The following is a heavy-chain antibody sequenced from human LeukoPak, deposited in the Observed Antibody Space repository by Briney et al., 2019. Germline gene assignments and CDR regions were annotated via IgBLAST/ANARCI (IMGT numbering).Heavy chain of an antibody. Sequence: PGASVKVSCKASGYTFTGYYMHWVRQAPGQGLEWMGWINTNTGNPTYAQGFTGRFVFSLDTSVSTAYLQISSPKAEDTAVYYCARGVMGGWLQLTFFDYWGQGTLVTVSS. CDR3: ARGVMGGWLQLTFFDY. CDR1: GYTFTGYY. V-gene: IGHV7-4-1*02. CDR2: INTNTGNP. J-gene: IGHJ4*02. D-gene: IGHD5-24*01.